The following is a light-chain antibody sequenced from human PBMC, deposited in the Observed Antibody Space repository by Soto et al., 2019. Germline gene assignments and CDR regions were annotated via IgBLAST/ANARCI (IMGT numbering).Light chain of an antibody. Sequence: QSVLTQPASVSGSPGQSITISCTGTSSDVGSYNLVSWYQHHPGKAPKLMIYEVSKRPSGVSNRFSGSKSGNTASLTISGLQADDEADYYCCSYAGSSTLVFGTGTKVTVL. V-gene: IGLV2-23*02. J-gene: IGLJ1*01. CDR2: EVS. CDR1: SSDVGSYNL. CDR3: CSYAGSSTLV.